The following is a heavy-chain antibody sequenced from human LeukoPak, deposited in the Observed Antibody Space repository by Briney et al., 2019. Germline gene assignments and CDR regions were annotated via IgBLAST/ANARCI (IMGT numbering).Heavy chain of an antibody. CDR2: IYNSGST. J-gene: IGHJ4*02. Sequence: SETLSLTCIVSGGSVSSYYWTWIRHPPGKGLEWIGYIYNSGSTNYNPSLKSRVTISVDTSKNQFSLKLSSVTAADTAVYYCARGLFYNVDTAMVVGPYFDYWGQGTLVTVSS. CDR3: ARGLFYNVDTAMVVGPYFDY. V-gene: IGHV4-59*02. CDR1: GGSVSSYY. D-gene: IGHD5-18*01.